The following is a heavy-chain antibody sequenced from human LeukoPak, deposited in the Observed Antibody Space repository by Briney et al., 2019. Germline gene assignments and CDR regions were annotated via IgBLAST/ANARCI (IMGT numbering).Heavy chain of an antibody. V-gene: IGHV4-38-2*02. J-gene: IGHJ6*03. CDR3: ARGLWFGELLSPYYYYMDV. CDR1: GYSINSGFY. CDR2: IYYSGST. Sequence: SETLSLTCTVSGYSINSGFYWGWIRQPPGKGLEWIGYIYYSGSTNYNPSLKSRVTISVDTSKNQFSLKLSSVTAADTAVYYCARGLWFGELLSPYYYYMDVWGKGTTVTVSS. D-gene: IGHD3-10*01.